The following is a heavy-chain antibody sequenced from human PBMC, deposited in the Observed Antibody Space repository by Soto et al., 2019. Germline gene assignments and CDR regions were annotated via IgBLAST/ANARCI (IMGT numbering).Heavy chain of an antibody. CDR3: ARYRREAVAGYTLDN. V-gene: IGHV4-59*01. Sequence: KPSETLSLTCTVSGGSISSNYWTWIRQPPGKGLEWIGYVYNSGSTNYNPPLKSRVNISEDTSKSQFSLKVNSMTAADTAVYYCARYRREAVAGYTLDNWGQGILVTVSS. D-gene: IGHD6-13*01. CDR2: VYNSGST. CDR1: GGSISSNY. J-gene: IGHJ4*02.